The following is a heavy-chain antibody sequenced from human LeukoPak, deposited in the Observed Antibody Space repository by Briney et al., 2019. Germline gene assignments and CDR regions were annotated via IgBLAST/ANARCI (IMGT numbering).Heavy chain of an antibody. J-gene: IGHJ3*02. V-gene: IGHV3-21*04. CDR3: ARSRPATRTSRHPFDI. CDR1: GFTFSTYA. CDR2: ISASGTYI. D-gene: IGHD1-1*01. Sequence: GGSLRLSCAVSGFTFSTYAMNWIRQAPGKGLEWVSSISASGTYIYYADLVEGRFTISRDNAKNSLYLQMDSLRAEDTAVYYCARSRPATRTSRHPFDIWGQGTVVTVSS.